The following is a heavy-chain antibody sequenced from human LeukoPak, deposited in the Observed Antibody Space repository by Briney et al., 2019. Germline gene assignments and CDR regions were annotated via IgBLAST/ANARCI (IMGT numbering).Heavy chain of an antibody. Sequence: SGGSLRLSCAASRFTSSNAWMSWVRQAPGKGLEWVSFIYSGGSTYYADSVKGRFTISRDNSKNTLYLQMNSLRAEDTAVYYCASDFGYWGQGTLVTVSS. V-gene: IGHV3-53*01. CDR1: RFTSSNAW. CDR3: ASDFGY. CDR2: IYSGGST. J-gene: IGHJ4*02.